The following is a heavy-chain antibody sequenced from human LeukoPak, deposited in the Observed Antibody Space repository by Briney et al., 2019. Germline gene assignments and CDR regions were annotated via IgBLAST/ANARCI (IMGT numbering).Heavy chain of an antibody. CDR3: ARVEHGYGDHDYFDY. Sequence: SETLSLTCAVSGYSISSGYYWGWIRQPPGKGLEWIGSIYHSGSTSYNPSLKNRLTISVDTSKNQFSLKLSSVTAADTAFYYCARVEHGYGDHDYFDYWGQGTLVTVSS. D-gene: IGHD4-17*01. CDR1: GYSISSGYY. J-gene: IGHJ4*02. V-gene: IGHV4-38-2*01. CDR2: IYHSGST.